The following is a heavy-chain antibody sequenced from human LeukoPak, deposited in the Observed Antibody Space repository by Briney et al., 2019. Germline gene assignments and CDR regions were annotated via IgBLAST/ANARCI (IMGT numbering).Heavy chain of an antibody. CDR1: GITFSNFA. CDR2: ISGSGAKT. Sequence: GGSLRLSRAAAGITFSNFAMSWVRQAPGRGLEWVATISGSGAKTYYADSVKGRFTVSRDNSKNTLYLQMNSLRAEETAEYYCAKSWIRVGSFDYWGQGTLVTVSS. D-gene: IGHD5-18*01. CDR3: AKSWIRVGSFDY. J-gene: IGHJ4*02. V-gene: IGHV3-23*01.